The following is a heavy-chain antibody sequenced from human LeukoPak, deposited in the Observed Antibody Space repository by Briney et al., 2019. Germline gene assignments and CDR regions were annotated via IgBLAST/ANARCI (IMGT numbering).Heavy chain of an antibody. V-gene: IGHV3-48*03. CDR2: ISPSGSTT. CDR1: EFAFRNYE. J-gene: IGHJ4*02. Sequence: GGSLRLSCTASEFAFRNYEINWVRQAPGKGLEWVSYISPSGSTTYYSDSVKGRFTISRDNAKNSVYVQTNSLRAEDTAVYYCATDKYYDFWGQGTLVTVSS. D-gene: IGHD3-3*01. CDR3: ATDKYYDF.